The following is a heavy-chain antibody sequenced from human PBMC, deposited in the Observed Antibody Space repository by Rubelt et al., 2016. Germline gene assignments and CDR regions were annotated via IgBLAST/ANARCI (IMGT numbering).Heavy chain of an antibody. CDR3: VGTRGYTYGHSEY. V-gene: IGHV7-4-1*02. Sequence: QVQLVQSGAEVKKPEASMKVSCKASGYTFTDYYMHWVRQAPGQGLEWMGWINTNTGNPTYARGFTGRFVFSLDTSVSTAYLQSNSLKADDTAVYYCVGTRGYTYGHSEYWGQGTLVTVFS. CDR1: GYTFTDYY. CDR2: INTNTGNP. J-gene: IGHJ4*02. D-gene: IGHD5-18*01.